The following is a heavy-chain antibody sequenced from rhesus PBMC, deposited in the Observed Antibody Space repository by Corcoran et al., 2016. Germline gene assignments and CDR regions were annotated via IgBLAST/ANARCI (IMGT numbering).Heavy chain of an antibody. CDR2: IYGRSTCT. J-gene: IGHJ4*01. CDR3: ARAGMSYFDY. V-gene: IGHV4S10*01. CDR1: GGSISDSYR. D-gene: IGHD1-1-1*01. Sequence: QVKLQESGPGVVQPSETLSLTCAVSGGSISDSYRWTWIRQHPGKGRAWIGYIYGRSTCTNYNPCRKRRVTISKDTSKNQFAWKLSSVTAATTAVSYCARAGMSYFDYWGQGGLVNFSS.